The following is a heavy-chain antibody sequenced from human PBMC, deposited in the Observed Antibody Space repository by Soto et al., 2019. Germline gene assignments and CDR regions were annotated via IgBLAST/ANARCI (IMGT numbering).Heavy chain of an antibody. V-gene: IGHV3-30*18. J-gene: IGHJ4*02. Sequence: QVQLVESGGGVVQPGRSLRLSCAASGFTFSSYGMHWVRQAPGKGLEWVAVISYDGSNKYYADSVKGRFTISRDNSKNTLYLQMNSLRAEDTAVYYCAKEGVDSSGYIDYWSQGTLVTVSS. CDR1: GFTFSSYG. D-gene: IGHD3-22*01. CDR3: AKEGVDSSGYIDY. CDR2: ISYDGSNK.